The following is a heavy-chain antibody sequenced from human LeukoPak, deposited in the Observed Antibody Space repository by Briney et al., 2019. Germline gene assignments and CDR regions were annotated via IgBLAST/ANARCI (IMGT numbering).Heavy chain of an antibody. CDR2: INYNGNIK. Sequence: PGGSLRLSCAASGFTSIDGMHWVRQAPGKSLEWVCFINYNGNIKLYSDSVKGRFTSSRDNSKNTLYLQMNSLRDEDTAVYYCVKEGLYRSSEDSDQWGQGTLVRVSS. J-gene: IGHJ4*02. CDR3: VKEGLYRSSEDSDQ. D-gene: IGHD6-19*01. V-gene: IGHV3-30*02. CDR1: GFTSIDG.